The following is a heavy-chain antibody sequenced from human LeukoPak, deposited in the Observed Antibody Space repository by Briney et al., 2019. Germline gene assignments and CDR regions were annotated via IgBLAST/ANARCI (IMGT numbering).Heavy chain of an antibody. CDR2: ISSSSSYI. Sequence: GGSLRLSCAASGFTFSSYSMNWVRQAPGKGLERVSSISSSSSYIYYADSVKGRFTISRDNAKNSLYLQMNSLRAEDTAVYYCARDYYDILTGRQYYFDYWGQGALVTVSS. V-gene: IGHV3-21*01. D-gene: IGHD3-9*01. CDR3: ARDYYDILTGRQYYFDY. J-gene: IGHJ4*02. CDR1: GFTFSSYS.